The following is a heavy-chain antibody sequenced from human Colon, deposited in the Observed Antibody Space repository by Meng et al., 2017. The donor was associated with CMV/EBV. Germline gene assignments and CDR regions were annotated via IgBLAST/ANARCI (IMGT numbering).Heavy chain of an antibody. J-gene: IGHJ6*02. CDR3: ARAPVIYCSGGSCYAYYYYGMDV. CDR2: INIEGSST. V-gene: IGHV3-74*01. CDR1: GFTFSSYW. Sequence: GGSLRLSFAASGFTFSSYWMHWVRQAPGKGLVWVSRINIEGSSTSSQDSVKGRFTISRDNAKNTLYLQMNCLRAEDTPVYYCARAPVIYCSGGSCYAYYYYGMDVWGQGTTVTVSS. D-gene: IGHD2-15*01.